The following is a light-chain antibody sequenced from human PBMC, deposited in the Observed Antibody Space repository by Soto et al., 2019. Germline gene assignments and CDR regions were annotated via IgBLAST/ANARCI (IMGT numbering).Light chain of an antibody. CDR1: SSNIGAGYD. J-gene: IGLJ2*01. CDR3: QSYDTSLSGSV. CDR2: GNS. Sequence: QSVLTQPPSVSGAPRQRVTISCTGSSSNIGAGYDIHWYQQLPGAAPKLLISGNSNRPSGVPDRFSGSKSGTSASLAIAGLQAEDEADYYCQSYDTSLSGSVFGGGTKLTVL. V-gene: IGLV1-40*01.